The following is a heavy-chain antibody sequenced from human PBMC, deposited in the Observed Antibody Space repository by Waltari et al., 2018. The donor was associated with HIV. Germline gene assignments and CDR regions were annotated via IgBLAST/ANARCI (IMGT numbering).Heavy chain of an antibody. V-gene: IGHV1-69*04. CDR3: ARCIYSSSWDRVYGMDV. CDR1: GGSFGSYA. J-gene: IGHJ6*02. D-gene: IGHD2-21*01. Sequence: QVRLVQSGAEVKKPGSSVKISCKASGGSFGSYAITWVRPAPGQEIGWMGRIIPMLGTTNYVQNFQNRVTITADKATSTAYVELSSRRYEDTAVFFCARCIYSSSWDRVYGMDVWGQGTTVTVSS. CDR2: IIPMLGTT.